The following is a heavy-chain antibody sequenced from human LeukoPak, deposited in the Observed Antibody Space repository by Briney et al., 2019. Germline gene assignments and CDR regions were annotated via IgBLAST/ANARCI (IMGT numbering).Heavy chain of an antibody. CDR2: IYYSGST. D-gene: IGHD2-2*01. CDR3: ARVPDYCSSTSCCAAGGDY. J-gene: IGHJ4*02. CDR1: GGSISSYY. Sequence: PSETLSLTCTVSGGSISSYYWSWIRQPPGKGLEWIGYIYYSGSTNYNPSLKSRVTISVDTSKNQFSLKLSSVTAADTAVYYCARVPDYCSSTSCCAAGGDYWGQGTLVTVSS. V-gene: IGHV4-59*01.